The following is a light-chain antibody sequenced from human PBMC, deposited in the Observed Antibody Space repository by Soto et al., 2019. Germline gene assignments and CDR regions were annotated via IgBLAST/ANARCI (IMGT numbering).Light chain of an antibody. J-gene: IGKJ1*01. CDR3: QESRSALWGT. CDR1: QNIYNS. Sequence: DIQMKQSPSSLSASLGDRVTITCRTSQNIYNSLNWYQQKAGRAPAVLIYGASNLQGGVPLRFSGSGSGTDFTLTISGLQPEDSATYYCQESRSALWGTCGQGTKVDIK. CDR2: GAS. V-gene: IGKV1-39*01.